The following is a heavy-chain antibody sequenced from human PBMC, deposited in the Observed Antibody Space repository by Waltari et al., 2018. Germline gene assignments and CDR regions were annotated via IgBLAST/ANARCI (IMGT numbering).Heavy chain of an antibody. CDR3: AKDTMSGSYYGHYYYYYYMDV. V-gene: IGHV3-30*02. J-gene: IGHJ6*03. Sequence: QVQLVESGGGVVQPGGSLRLSCAASGFTFSSYGMHWVRQAPGKGLAGVAFIRYDGSNKYYADSVKGRFTISRDNSKNTLYLQMNSLRAEDTAVYYCAKDTMSGSYYGHYYYYYYMDVWGKGTTVTVSS. CDR1: GFTFSSYG. D-gene: IGHD3-10*01. CDR2: IRYDGSNK.